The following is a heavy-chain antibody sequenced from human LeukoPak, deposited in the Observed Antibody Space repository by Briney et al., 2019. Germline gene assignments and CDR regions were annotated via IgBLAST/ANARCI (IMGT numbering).Heavy chain of an antibody. CDR1: GYSFTSYW. CDR3: ARSANQGGIWV. CDR2: IYPGDSDT. J-gene: IGHJ4*02. Sequence: RGESLKISCKGSGYSFTSYWIGWVRQMSGKGLEWMGIIYPGDSDTRYSPSFQGQVTISADKSISTVYLQWSNLKASDTAMYYCARSANQGGIWVWGQGTLVTVSS. V-gene: IGHV5-51*01. D-gene: IGHD3-16*01.